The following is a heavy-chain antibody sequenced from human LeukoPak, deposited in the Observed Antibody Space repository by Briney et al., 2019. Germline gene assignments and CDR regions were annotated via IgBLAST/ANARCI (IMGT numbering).Heavy chain of an antibody. J-gene: IGHJ3*02. Sequence: SETLSLTCTVSGGSISSGGYYWSWIRQPPGKGLEWIGYIYHSGSTYYNPSLKSRVTISVDRSKNQFSLKLSSVTAADTAVYYCARDRRQWRNFDIWGQGTMVTVSS. CDR2: IYHSGST. D-gene: IGHD6-19*01. CDR1: GGSISSGGYY. V-gene: IGHV4-30-2*01. CDR3: ARDRRQWRNFDI.